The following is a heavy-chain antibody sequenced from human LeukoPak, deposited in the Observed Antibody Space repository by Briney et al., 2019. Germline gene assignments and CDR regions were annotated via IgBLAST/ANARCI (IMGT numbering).Heavy chain of an antibody. J-gene: IGHJ5*02. V-gene: IGHV3-21*01. CDR2: ISSSSSNT. CDR1: GFTFSSYT. Sequence: GGSLRLSCAASGFTFSSYTMNWVRQAPGKGLEWVSAISSSSSNTYYADSVKGRFTISRDNSKNSLYLQMNSLRTEDAAVYYFARDPRCGCTSTSCLWGWFDPWGQGTRVTVSS. CDR3: ARDPRCGCTSTSCLWGWFDP. D-gene: IGHD2-2*01.